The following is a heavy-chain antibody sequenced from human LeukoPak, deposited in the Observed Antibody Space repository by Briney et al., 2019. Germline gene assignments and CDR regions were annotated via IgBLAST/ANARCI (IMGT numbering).Heavy chain of an antibody. V-gene: IGHV3-66*01. J-gene: IGHJ4*02. CDR1: GFTVSSNY. D-gene: IGHD5-18*01. CDR3: ATGGYSYGYPFGDY. Sequence: GGSLRLSCAASGFTVSSNYMSWVRQAPGKGLEWVSVIYSGGSTYYADSVKGRFTISRDNSKNTLYLQMNSLRAEDTAVYYCATGGYSYGYPFGDYWGQGTLVTVSS. CDR2: IYSGGST.